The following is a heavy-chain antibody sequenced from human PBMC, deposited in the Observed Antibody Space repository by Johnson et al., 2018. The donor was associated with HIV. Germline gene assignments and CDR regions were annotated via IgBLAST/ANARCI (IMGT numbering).Heavy chain of an antibody. CDR1: GLTVSSNY. D-gene: IGHD6-6*01. Sequence: MLLVESGGGVVQPGGSLRVSCAASGLTVSSNYMSWVRQAPGQGLGWVSGFYSGGSPYYADSVKGRFIISRDNSKNTLYLQMNSLRVEDTAVYYCSSGAYSSSLTFDIWGQGTMVTVSS. CDR2: FYSGGSP. CDR3: SSGAYSSSLTFDI. V-gene: IGHV3-53*01. J-gene: IGHJ3*02.